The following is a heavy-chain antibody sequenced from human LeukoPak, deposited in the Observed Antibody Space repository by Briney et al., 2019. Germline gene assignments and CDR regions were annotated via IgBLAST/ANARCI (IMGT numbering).Heavy chain of an antibody. D-gene: IGHD2-2*01. J-gene: IGHJ3*02. CDR3: ARHCSSTSCHPYDYDAFDI. CDR2: ISAYNDNT. CDR1: GYTFISYG. V-gene: IGHV1-18*01. Sequence: ASVKVSCKASGYTFISYGISWVRQAPGQGLEWMGWISAYNDNTNYAQKLQGRVTMTTDTSTNTAYMELRSLRSDDTAVYYCARHCSSTSCHPYDYDAFDIWGQGTMVTVSS.